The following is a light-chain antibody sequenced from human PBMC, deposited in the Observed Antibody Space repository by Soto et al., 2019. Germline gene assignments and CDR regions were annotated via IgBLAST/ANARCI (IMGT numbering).Light chain of an antibody. CDR1: QSVSSSSY. CDR3: RQYGSSPSYT. V-gene: IGKV3-20*01. Sequence: EIVLTQSPGTLSLSPGERATLSCRASQSVSSSSYLAWYQQKPGQAPRLLIYGASSRATGIPDRFSGSGSATDFTLTSSRLEPEDFAVYYGRQYGSSPSYTFGQGTKLEIK. J-gene: IGKJ2*01. CDR2: GAS.